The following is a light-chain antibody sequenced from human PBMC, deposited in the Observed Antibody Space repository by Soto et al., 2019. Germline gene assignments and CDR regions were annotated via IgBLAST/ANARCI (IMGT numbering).Light chain of an antibody. CDR1: TGAVTNGHY. V-gene: IGLV7-46*01. Sequence: QAVVTQEPSLTVSPGGTVTLTCGSSTGAVTNGHYPYWFQQKPGQAPRTLIYDTTNRHSWTPARFSGSLLGGKAALTLSGAQAEDEAEYYCLLSYNGPYVCGTGTKVTVL. CDR3: LLSYNGPYV. CDR2: DTT. J-gene: IGLJ1*01.